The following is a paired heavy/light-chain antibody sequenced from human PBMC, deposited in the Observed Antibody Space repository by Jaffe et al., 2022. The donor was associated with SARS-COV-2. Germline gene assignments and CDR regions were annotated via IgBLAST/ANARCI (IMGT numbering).Light chain of an antibody. CDR2: GAS. CDR1: QSVSSN. Sequence: EIVMTQSPATLSVSPGERATLSCRASQSVSSNLAWYQQKPGQAPRLLIYGASTRATGIPARFSGSGSGTEFTLTISSLQSEDFAVYYCQQYNNWLGFGQGTKVEIK. J-gene: IGKJ1*01. CDR3: QQYNNWLG. V-gene: IGKV3-15*01.
Heavy chain of an antibody. V-gene: IGHV3-43*01. Sequence: EVQLVESGGVVVQPGGSLRLSCAASGFTFDDYTMHWVRQAPGKGLEWVSLISWDGGSTYYADSVKGRFTISRDNSKNSLYLQMNSLRTEDTALYYCAKDAQRWLQPTAFDYWGQGTLVTVSS. J-gene: IGHJ4*02. CDR1: GFTFDDYT. CDR2: ISWDGGST. CDR3: AKDAQRWLQPTAFDY. D-gene: IGHD5-12*01.